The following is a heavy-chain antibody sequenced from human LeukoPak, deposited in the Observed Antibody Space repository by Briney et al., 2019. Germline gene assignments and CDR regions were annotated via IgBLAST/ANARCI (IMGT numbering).Heavy chain of an antibody. V-gene: IGHV4-38-2*02. D-gene: IGHD3-22*01. CDR1: GYSISSGYD. J-gene: IGHJ3*01. Sequence: SETLSLTCTVSGYSISSGYDWGWIRQPPGKGLEWIGSIYYSGSTYYNPSLKSRVTIPVDTSKNQFSLKLSSVTAADTAVYYCARDSISYYYDSSGYYSQGRAFDVWGQGTMVTVSS. CDR3: ARDSISYYYDSSGYYSQGRAFDV. CDR2: IYYSGST.